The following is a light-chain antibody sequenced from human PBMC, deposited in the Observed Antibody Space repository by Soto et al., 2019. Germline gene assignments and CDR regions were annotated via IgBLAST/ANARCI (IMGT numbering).Light chain of an antibody. CDR1: SGFIANNY. CDR3: QSYDSTSQV. Sequence: NFMLTQSHSVSESPGKTVTISCTRSSGFIANNYVQWYQQRPDSAPRTVIYENDQRPSVVPDRFSGSIDISSNSASLIISGLKTEDEGDYYCQSYDSTSQVFGGGTKLTVL. CDR2: END. V-gene: IGLV6-57*03. J-gene: IGLJ3*02.